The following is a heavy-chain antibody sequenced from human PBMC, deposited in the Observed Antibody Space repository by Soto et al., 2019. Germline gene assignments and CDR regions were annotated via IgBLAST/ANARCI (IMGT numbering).Heavy chain of an antibody. J-gene: IGHJ4*02. CDR1: GFTFSSYG. CDR2: ISYDGSNK. V-gene: IGHV3-30*03. Sequence: QVQLVESGGGVVQPGRSLRLSCAASGFTFSSYGMHWVRQAPGKGLEWVAVISYDGSNKDYADSVKGRFTISRDNSKNTLYLQMNSLRAEDTAVYYCARNWYGVAAAGTPIDYWGQGTLVTVSS. D-gene: IGHD6-13*01. CDR3: ARNWYGVAAAGTPIDY.